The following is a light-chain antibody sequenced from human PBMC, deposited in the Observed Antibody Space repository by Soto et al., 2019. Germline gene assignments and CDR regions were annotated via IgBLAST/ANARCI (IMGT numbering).Light chain of an antibody. CDR1: QSVSSY. V-gene: IGKV3-11*01. Sequence: EIVLTQSPATLSLSPGERATLSCRASQSVSSYLAWYQQKPGQAPRLLIYDASNRATGIPARFSGSGSGTNFTLTISSLEPEVFAVYYCKWCRNWPTFGQGTKVDIK. CDR3: KWCRNWPT. J-gene: IGKJ1*01. CDR2: DAS.